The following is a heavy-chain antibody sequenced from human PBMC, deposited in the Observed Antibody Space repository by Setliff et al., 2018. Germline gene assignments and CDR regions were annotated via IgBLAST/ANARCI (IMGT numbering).Heavy chain of an antibody. CDR3: ARRQYYDSSGYYYEPPLPFDY. V-gene: IGHV4-61*09. CDR2: IQTSGTT. CDR1: GGSISSGNYY. D-gene: IGHD3-22*01. J-gene: IGHJ4*02. Sequence: SETLSLTCTVSGGSISSGNYYWSWIRQPAGKGLEWIGHIQTSGTTNYNPSLKSRVTISVDTSKNQFSLKLSSVTGADTAVYYCARRQYYDSSGYYYEPPLPFDYWGQGTLVTVSS.